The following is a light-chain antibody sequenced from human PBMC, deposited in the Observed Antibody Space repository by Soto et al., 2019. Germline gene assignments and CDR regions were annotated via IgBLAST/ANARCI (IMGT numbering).Light chain of an antibody. CDR1: QSVRRY. CDR2: DAS. J-gene: IGKJ5*01. CDR3: QQRNNWPPIT. V-gene: IGKV3-11*01. Sequence: EIVLTQSPATLSLSPGERDTLSCRASQSVRRYLAWYQQKPGQAPRLLIYDASPRATGIPARFSGSGSETDFTLTIISLEPEDYAVYYCQQRNNWPPITFGQGTRLEI.